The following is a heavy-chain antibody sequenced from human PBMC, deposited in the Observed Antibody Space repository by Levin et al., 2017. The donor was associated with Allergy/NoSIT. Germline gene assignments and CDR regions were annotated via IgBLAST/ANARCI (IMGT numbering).Heavy chain of an antibody. Sequence: GGSLRLSCAASGFTFRDYYMNWIRQAPGKGLEFVSYISSGGSIIHYADSLQGRFTISRDNAKDSLYLQMNSLRVEDTAMYYCARRKVGATVDYWGQGTLVTVSS. CDR3: ARRKVGATVDY. V-gene: IGHV3-11*01. J-gene: IGHJ4*02. CDR1: GFTFRDYY. D-gene: IGHD1-26*01. CDR2: ISSGGSII.